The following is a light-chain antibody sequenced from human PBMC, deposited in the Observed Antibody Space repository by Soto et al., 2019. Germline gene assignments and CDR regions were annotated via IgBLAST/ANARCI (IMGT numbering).Light chain of an antibody. CDR1: QGISSY. CDR2: AAS. Sequence: IQLTQSPFSLSASVGDRVTITCRASQGISSYLAWYQQKPGKAPKLLIYAASTLQSGVPSRFSGSGSGTEFSLTISSLQPDDFATYYCQQYSNWPLTFGQGTRLEIK. J-gene: IGKJ5*01. CDR3: QQYSNWPLT. V-gene: IGKV1-9*01.